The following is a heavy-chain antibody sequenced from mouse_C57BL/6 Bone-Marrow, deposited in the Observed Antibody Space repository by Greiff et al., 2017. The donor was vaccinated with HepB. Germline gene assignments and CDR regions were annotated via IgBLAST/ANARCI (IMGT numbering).Heavy chain of an antibody. CDR2: IWRGGST. V-gene: IGHV2-2*01. CDR3: ARNGTGTGFAY. D-gene: IGHD4-1*01. CDR1: GFSLTSYG. Sequence: VQLVESGPGLVQPSQSLSITCTVSGFSLTSYGVHWVRQSPGKGLEWLGVIWRGGSTDYNAAFISRLSISTDNSTGQVFFKMNSLQADDTAIYYCARNGTGTGFAYWGQGTLVTVSA. J-gene: IGHJ3*01.